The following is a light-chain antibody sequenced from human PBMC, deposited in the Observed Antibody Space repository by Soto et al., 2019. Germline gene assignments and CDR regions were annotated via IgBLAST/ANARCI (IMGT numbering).Light chain of an antibody. CDR3: SIYAGGNSVI. J-gene: IGLJ2*01. V-gene: IGLV2-8*01. CDR1: SSDVGSYFY. Sequence: QSALTQPPSASGSPGQSVTISCAGTSSDVGSYFYVSWYQQHPGKAPKLMIYEVTKRSSGVPDRFSGSKSGNTASLTVSGVQVEDEADYFCSIYAGGNSVIFGGGTKLTVL. CDR2: EVT.